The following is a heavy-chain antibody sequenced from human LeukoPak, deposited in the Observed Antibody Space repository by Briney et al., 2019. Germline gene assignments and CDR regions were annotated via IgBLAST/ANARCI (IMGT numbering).Heavy chain of an antibody. J-gene: IGHJ4*02. CDR1: GGSFSGYY. CDR2: INHSGST. V-gene: IGHV4-34*01. CDR3: ARGDQTRTRGYSYVYGLDY. D-gene: IGHD5-18*01. Sequence: SETLSLTCAVYGGSFSGYYWSWIRQPPGKGLEWIGEINHSGSTNYNPSLKSRVTISVDTSKNQFSLKLSSVTAADTAVYYCARGDQTRTRGYSYVYGLDYWGQGTLVTVSS.